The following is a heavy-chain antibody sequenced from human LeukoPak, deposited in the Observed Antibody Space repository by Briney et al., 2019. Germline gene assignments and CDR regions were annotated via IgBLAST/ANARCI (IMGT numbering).Heavy chain of an antibody. J-gene: IGHJ4*02. V-gene: IGHV4-59*01. CDR3: ARVRIAAPGPYYFGY. D-gene: IGHD6-13*01. CDR2: IYYSGST. Sequence: SETLSLTCTVSGGSISSYYWSWIRQPPGKGLEWIGYIYYSGSTNYNPSLKSRVTISVDTSKNQFSLKLSSVTAADTAVYYCARVRIAAPGPYYFGYWGQGTLVTVSS. CDR1: GGSISSYY.